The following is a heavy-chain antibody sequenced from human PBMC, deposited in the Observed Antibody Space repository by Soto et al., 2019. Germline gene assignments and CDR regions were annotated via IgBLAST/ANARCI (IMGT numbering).Heavy chain of an antibody. CDR2: IYYSGST. J-gene: IGHJ6*02. CDR1: GGSISSYY. CDR3: ARDRVPAAGTGDYYYYGMDV. Sequence: PSETLSLTSTVSGGSISSYYWSWIRQPPGKGLEWIGYIYYSGSTNYNPSLKSRVTISVDTSKNQFSLKLSSVTAADTAVYYCARDRVPAAGTGDYYYYGMDVWGQGTTVTVSS. V-gene: IGHV4-59*01. D-gene: IGHD6-13*01.